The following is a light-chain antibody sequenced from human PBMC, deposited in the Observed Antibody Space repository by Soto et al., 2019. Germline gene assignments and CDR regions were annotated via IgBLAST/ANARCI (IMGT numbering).Light chain of an antibody. CDR3: QQYENYWT. CDR1: QSIANW. CDR2: EAS. V-gene: IGKV1-5*01. Sequence: DIQITRSPSTRSAWVANAGTIAGRASQSIANWLAWYQHKPGKAPKLLIYEASSLESGVPSRFSGSGSGTEFTLTINSLQPEDFAFYYCQQYENYWTFGQGTKVDIK. J-gene: IGKJ1*01.